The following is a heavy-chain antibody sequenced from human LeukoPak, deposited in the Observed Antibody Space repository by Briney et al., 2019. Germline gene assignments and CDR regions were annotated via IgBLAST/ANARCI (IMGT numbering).Heavy chain of an antibody. V-gene: IGHV1-18*01. CDR1: GYTFTSYG. D-gene: IGHD2-2*01. CDR3: ARDLLGYWSSTSCSDY. J-gene: IGHJ4*02. CDR2: SSAYNGNT. Sequence: ASVKVSCKASGYTFTSYGISWVRQAPGQGLEWMGWSSAYNGNTNYAQKLQGRVTMTTDTSTSTAYMELRSLRSDDTAVYYCARDLLGYWSSTSCSDYWGQGTLVTVSS.